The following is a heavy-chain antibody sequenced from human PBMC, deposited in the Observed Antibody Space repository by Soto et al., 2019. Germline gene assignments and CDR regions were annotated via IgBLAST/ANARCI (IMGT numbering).Heavy chain of an antibody. CDR3: ARVEGRFYYAMDV. V-gene: IGHV4-4*02. CDR2: IYHSGST. Sequence: QVQLQESGPGLVKPSGTLSLTCAVSGGSISSSNCWSWVRQPPGKGLEWIGEIYHSGSTNYNPSLQIPVPXSXDXXKNQFSLKLSSVTAADTAVYYCARVEGRFYYAMDVWGQGTTVTVSS. J-gene: IGHJ6*02. CDR1: GGSISSSNC.